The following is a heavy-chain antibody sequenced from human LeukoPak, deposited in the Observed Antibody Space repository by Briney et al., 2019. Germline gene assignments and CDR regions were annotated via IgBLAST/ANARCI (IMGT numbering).Heavy chain of an antibody. J-gene: IGHJ3*02. CDR2: INPNSGGT. V-gene: IGHV1-2*02. CDR1: GYTFTGYY. Sequence: ASVTVSCKASGYTFTGYYMHWVRQAPGQGLEWMGWINPNSGGTNYAQKFQGRVTMTRDTSISTAYMELSRLRSDDTAVYYCARFPTIFGVVGDAFDIWGQGTMVTVSS. CDR3: ARFPTIFGVVGDAFDI. D-gene: IGHD3-3*01.